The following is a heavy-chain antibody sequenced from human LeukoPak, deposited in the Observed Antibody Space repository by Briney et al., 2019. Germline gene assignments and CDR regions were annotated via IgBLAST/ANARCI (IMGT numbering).Heavy chain of an antibody. J-gene: IGHJ4*02. CDR1: GGSISSTSYY. D-gene: IGHD5-18*01. Sequence: SETLSLTCTVSGGSISSTSYYWDWIRQPPGKGLEWIGSIYYSGNTYYNPSPRSRVTISVDTSNNHFSLNLSSVTAADTAVYYCARRVGIQVLSGRGLDYFDYWGQGTPVTVSS. V-gene: IGHV4-39*01. CDR2: IYYSGNT. CDR3: ARRVGIQVLSGRGLDYFDY.